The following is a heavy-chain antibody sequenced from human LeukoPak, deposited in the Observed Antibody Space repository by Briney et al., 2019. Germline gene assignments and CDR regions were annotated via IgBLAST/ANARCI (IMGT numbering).Heavy chain of an antibody. CDR3: ARSGVVWSGYYSDYYFDY. D-gene: IGHD3-3*01. J-gene: IGHJ4*02. CDR2: IIPIFGTA. V-gene: IGHV1-69*05. Sequence: ASVKVSCKASGGTFSSYAISWVRQAPGQGLEWMGGIIPIFGTANYAQKFQGRVTITTDESTSTAYMELSSLRSEDTAVYYCARSGVVWSGYYSDYYFDYWGQGTLVTVSS. CDR1: GGTFSSYA.